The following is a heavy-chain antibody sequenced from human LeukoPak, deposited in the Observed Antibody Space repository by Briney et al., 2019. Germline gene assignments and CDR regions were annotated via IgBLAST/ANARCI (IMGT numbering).Heavy chain of an antibody. CDR2: IYYSGST. D-gene: IGHD3-22*01. Sequence: SETLSLTCTVSGGSISSGDYYWSWIRQPPGKGLEWIGYIYYSGSTYYNPSLKSRVTISVDTSKSQFSLKLSSVTAADTAVYYCASGEYYYDSSGYYLDYWGQGTLVTVSS. J-gene: IGHJ4*02. V-gene: IGHV4-30-4*01. CDR3: ASGEYYYDSSGYYLDY. CDR1: GGSISSGDYY.